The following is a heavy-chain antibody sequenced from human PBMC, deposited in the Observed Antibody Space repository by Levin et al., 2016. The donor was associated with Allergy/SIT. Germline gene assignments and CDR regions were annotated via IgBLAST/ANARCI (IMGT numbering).Heavy chain of an antibody. CDR3: TPHYYYSSGYLMDV. CDR1: GFTFSNAW. J-gene: IGHJ6*02. D-gene: IGHD3-22*01. Sequence: GESLKISCAASGFTFSNAWMTWVRQAPGKGLEWVGRIKSKTDGGTTDYGAPVKGRFTISRDDPKNTLYLQMNSLQTEDTAVYYCTPHYYYSSGYLMDVWGQGTTVTVSS. V-gene: IGHV3-15*01. CDR2: IKSKTDGGTT.